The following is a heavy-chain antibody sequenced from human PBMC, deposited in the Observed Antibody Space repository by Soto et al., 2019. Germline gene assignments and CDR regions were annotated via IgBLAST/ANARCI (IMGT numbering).Heavy chain of an antibody. Sequence: EVQLLESGGGFVQPGGSLRLSCAASGFTFSSYGMSWVRQAPGKGLEWVSSINNSGSRTYPADSVKGRFTISRDNSKITLYRQMTSLRAEDTAVYYCAIASTDQRGTYFPFDYGGQGTLVTVSS. CDR3: AIASTDQRGTYFPFDY. V-gene: IGHV3-23*01. CDR2: INNSGSRT. D-gene: IGHD1-26*01. J-gene: IGHJ4*02. CDR1: GFTFSSYG.